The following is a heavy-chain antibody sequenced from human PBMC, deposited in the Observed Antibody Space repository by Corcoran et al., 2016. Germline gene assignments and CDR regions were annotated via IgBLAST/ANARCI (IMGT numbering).Heavy chain of an antibody. CDR2: INPSGGST. CDR1: GYTFTSYY. D-gene: IGHD2-15*01. V-gene: IGHV1-46*01. Sequence: QVQLVQSGAEVKKPGASVKVSCKASGYTFTSYYMHWVRQAPGQGLEWMGIINPSGGSTSYAQKFQGRVTMTRDTSTSTVYMELSSLRSEDTAVYYFARGTFVVVVAATPSYFDYWGQGTLVTVSS. CDR3: ARGTFVVVVAATPSYFDY. J-gene: IGHJ4*02.